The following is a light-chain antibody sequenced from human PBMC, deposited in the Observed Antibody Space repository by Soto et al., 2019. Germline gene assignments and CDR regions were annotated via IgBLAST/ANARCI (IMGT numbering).Light chain of an antibody. CDR2: SDD. CDR3: AAWDDNLNGPL. CDR1: NSNIGRYS. V-gene: IGLV1-44*01. Sequence: QSVLTQPPSLSGIPGQRVTISCSGSNSNIGRYSVNWYQHFPGTAPKILIYSDDERPSGVPDRFSGSKSGTSASLAISGLQSEDEAEYYSAAWDDNLNGPLFGGGTKLTVL. J-gene: IGLJ3*02.